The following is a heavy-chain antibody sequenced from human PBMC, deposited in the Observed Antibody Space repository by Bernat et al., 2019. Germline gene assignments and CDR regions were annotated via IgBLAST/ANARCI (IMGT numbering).Heavy chain of an antibody. Sequence: QLQLQESGPGLVKPSETLSLTCTVSGGSISSSSYYWGWIRQPPGKGLEWIGSIYYSGSTYYNPSLKSRVTISVDTSKNQFSLKLSSVTAADTAVYYCARHVRFLEPGGESLNWFDPWGQGTLVTVSS. CDR1: GGSISSSSYY. CDR2: IYYSGST. J-gene: IGHJ5*02. CDR3: ARHVRFLEPGGESLNWFDP. D-gene: IGHD3-3*01. V-gene: IGHV4-39*01.